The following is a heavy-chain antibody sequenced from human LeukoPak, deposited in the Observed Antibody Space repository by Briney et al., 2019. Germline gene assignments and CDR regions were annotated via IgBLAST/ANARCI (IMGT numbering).Heavy chain of an antibody. V-gene: IGHV4-59*01. CDR3: ARSFSGRGDAFDI. CDR2: IYYTGST. CDR1: GGSIGSYY. D-gene: IGHD6-19*01. J-gene: IGHJ3*02. Sequence: PSETLSLTCTVSGGSIGSYYRSWIRQPPGKGLEWIGYIYYTGSTDYNPSLKSRATISVDTSKNQFSLKLSSVTAADTAVYYCARSFSGRGDAFDIWGQGTMVTVSS.